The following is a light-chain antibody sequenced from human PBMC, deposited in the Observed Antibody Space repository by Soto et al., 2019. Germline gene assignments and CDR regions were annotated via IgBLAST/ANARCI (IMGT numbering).Light chain of an antibody. Sequence: DIQMTQSPSSLSASVGDRVTITCRASPSISYDLYWYQHKPGKAPKLLIYAASSLQGGVPSRFSCRESVTDCTLTISSLQPEYFATFYCQQSYSTPPYTVGQGTSLEIK. J-gene: IGKJ2*01. CDR1: PSISYD. CDR3: QQSYSTPPYT. CDR2: AAS. V-gene: IGKV1-39*01.